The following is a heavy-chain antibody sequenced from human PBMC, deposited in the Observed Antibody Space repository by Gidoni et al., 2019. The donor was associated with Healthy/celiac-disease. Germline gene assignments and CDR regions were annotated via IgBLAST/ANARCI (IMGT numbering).Heavy chain of an antibody. Sequence: EVQLLESGGGLVQPGGSLRLSCAASGFTFSSYAMSWVRQAPGKGLEWVSAISGSGGSTYYADSVKGRFTISRDNSKNTLYLQMNSLRAEDTAVYYCAKDVGYCSSTSCLTHFDYWGQGTLVTVSS. J-gene: IGHJ4*02. V-gene: IGHV3-23*01. D-gene: IGHD2-2*01. CDR1: GFTFSSYA. CDR3: AKDVGYCSSTSCLTHFDY. CDR2: ISGSGGST.